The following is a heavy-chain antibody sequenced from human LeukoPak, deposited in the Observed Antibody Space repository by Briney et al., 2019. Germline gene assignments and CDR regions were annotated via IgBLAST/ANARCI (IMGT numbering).Heavy chain of an antibody. CDR2: IYYSGST. J-gene: IGHJ4*02. V-gene: IGHV4-31*03. Sequence: SQTLSLTCTVSGDSIGSGTYYWSWIRQHPEKGLEWIGYIYYSGSTYYNPSLKSRVSISVDTSKNQSSLKLSSVTAADTAVYYCARDLGDGYLANDYWGQGTLVTVSS. CDR3: ARDLGDGYLANDY. CDR1: GDSIGSGTYY. D-gene: IGHD5-24*01.